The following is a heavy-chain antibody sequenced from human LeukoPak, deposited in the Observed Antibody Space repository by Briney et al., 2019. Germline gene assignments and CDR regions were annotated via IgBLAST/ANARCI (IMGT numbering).Heavy chain of an antibody. CDR1: GGSISSGGYY. CDR3: ARHATRSGHYLNWFDP. V-gene: IGHV4-30-2*01. J-gene: IGHJ5*02. D-gene: IGHD3-3*01. CDR2: IYHSGST. Sequence: SETLSLTCTVSGGSISSGGYYWSWIRQPPGKGLEWIGYIYHSGSTYYNPSLKSRVTISVDRSKNQFSLKLSSVTAADTAVYYCARHATRSGHYLNWFDPWGQGTLVTVSS.